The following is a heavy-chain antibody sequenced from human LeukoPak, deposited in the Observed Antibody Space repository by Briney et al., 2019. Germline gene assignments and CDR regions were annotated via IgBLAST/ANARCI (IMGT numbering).Heavy chain of an antibody. CDR2: INPNSGVT. V-gene: IGHV1-2*06. CDR3: ARDLGSSSWYYSYGMDV. Sequence: ASVKVSCKASGYTFTGYYMHWVRQAPGQGLEWMGRINPNSGVTNYAQKFQGRVTMTRDTSINTAYMELSRLRSDDTAVYYCARDLGSSSWYYSYGMDVWGQGTTVTVSS. D-gene: IGHD6-13*01. J-gene: IGHJ6*02. CDR1: GYTFTGYY.